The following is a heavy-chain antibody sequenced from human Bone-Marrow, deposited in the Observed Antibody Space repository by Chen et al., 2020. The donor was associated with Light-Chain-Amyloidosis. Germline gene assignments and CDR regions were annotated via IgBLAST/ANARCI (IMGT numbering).Heavy chain of an antibody. Sequence: EVQLLESGGGLVQPGGSLRLSCAASGFTFSSHSMSWVRQAPGKGLEWVSVISGSGSHIYYADSVKGRFTISGDNAENTLYLQMSSLRAEDTAVYYCGRGLCSGSSCYTRNGMDVWGQGTTVTVSS. CDR2: ISGSGSHI. D-gene: IGHD2-2*02. V-gene: IGHV3-23*01. CDR1: GFTFSSHS. CDR3: GRGLCSGSSCYTRNGMDV. J-gene: IGHJ6*02.